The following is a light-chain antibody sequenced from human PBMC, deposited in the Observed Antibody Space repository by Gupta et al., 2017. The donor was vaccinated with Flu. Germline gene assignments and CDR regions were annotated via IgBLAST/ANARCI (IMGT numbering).Light chain of an antibody. CDR2: ALS. CDR3: REHIEIPHT. J-gene: IGKJ2*01. V-gene: IGKV2-40*01. Sequence: VMTPTPPSLPATPGEPASISCRSSQSLLDSDDGNTYLDWYLQKPGQSPQLLIYALSYRASGVPDRFSGSGSGTDFTLKIISVEAEDVGVYFFREHIEIPHTFGQGTKLEIK. CDR1: QSLLDSDDGNTY.